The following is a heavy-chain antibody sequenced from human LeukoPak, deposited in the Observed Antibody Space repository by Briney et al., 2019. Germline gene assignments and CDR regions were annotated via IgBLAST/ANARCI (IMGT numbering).Heavy chain of an antibody. CDR3: ARLHCSSSSCLFPVFGYTNWFDP. D-gene: IGHD2-2*01. J-gene: IGHJ5*02. CDR2: IHSSRGT. V-gene: IGHV4-59*11. CDR1: DDSISGHF. Sequence: SETLSLTCGVSDDSISGHFWTWIRQPPGKALEWVGYIHSSRGTKYNPSLESRVSLSLDAFKNQFSLRLNSVTAADTAVYYCARLHCSSSSCLFPVFGYTNWFDPWGQGTLVTVSS.